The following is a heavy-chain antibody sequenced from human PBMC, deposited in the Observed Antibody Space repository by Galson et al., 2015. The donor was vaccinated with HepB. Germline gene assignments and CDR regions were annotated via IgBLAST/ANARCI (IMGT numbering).Heavy chain of an antibody. Sequence: SLRLSCAASGFTFSSYGMHWVRQAPGKGLEWVAVISYDGSNKYYADSVKGRFTISRDNSKNTLYLQMNSLRAEDTAVYYCAKDLLQQLVRGDGYWGQGTLVTVSS. CDR3: AKDLLQQLVRGDGY. V-gene: IGHV3-30*18. J-gene: IGHJ4*02. CDR1: GFTFSSYG. D-gene: IGHD6-13*01. CDR2: ISYDGSNK.